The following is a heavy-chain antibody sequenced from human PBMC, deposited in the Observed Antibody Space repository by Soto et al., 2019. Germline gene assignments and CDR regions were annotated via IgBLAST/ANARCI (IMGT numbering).Heavy chain of an antibody. CDR1: GGTFSRYA. V-gene: IGHV1-8*01. CDR2: MNPNSRNT. CDR3: ASIGYYGMDV. D-gene: IGHD2-15*01. Sequence: GASVKVSCRASGGTFSRYAINWGRQATGQGLEWMGWMNPNSRNTGYAQKFQGRVTMTRNTSISTAYMELSSLRSEDTAVYYCASIGYYGMDVWGQGTTVTVSS. J-gene: IGHJ6*02.